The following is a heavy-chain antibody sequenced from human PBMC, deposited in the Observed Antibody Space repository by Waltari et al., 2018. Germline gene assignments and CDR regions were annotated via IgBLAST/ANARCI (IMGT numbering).Heavy chain of an antibody. CDR2: IKRDGSEK. D-gene: IGHD6-13*01. CDR3: ARGGYDSSWYWRD. CDR1: GFTFSSQW. Sequence: EVQLVASGGGLVQPGGSMSLPCPASGFTFSSQWMTWVRQAPGKGLEWVANIKRDGSEKYHVDSVKGRFTISRDNAKNSLYLQMESLRGEDTAVYYCARGGYDSSWYWRDWGQGTLVTVSS. V-gene: IGHV3-7*04. J-gene: IGHJ4*02.